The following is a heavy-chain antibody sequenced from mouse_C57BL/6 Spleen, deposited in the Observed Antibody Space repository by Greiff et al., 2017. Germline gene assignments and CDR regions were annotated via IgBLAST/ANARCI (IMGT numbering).Heavy chain of an antibody. D-gene: IGHD2-4*01. CDR3: AREDYDYLLDY. CDR1: GYAFTNYL. J-gene: IGHJ2*01. Sequence: QVQLQQSGAELVRPGTSVKVSCKASGYAFTNYLIEWVKQRPGQGLEWIGVINPGGGGTNYNEKFKGKATLTADKSSSPAYMQLSSLTSEDSAVYFCAREDYDYLLDYWGQGTTLTVSS. V-gene: IGHV1-54*01. CDR2: INPGGGGT.